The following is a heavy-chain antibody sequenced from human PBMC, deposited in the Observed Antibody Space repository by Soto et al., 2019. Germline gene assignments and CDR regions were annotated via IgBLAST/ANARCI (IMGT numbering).Heavy chain of an antibody. CDR2: IFDSGTT. Sequence: QVQLQESGPGLVKPSQTLSLTCTVSGGSSSSGGDYWSWLRQHPAKGMEWIGYIFDSGTTYYNPSLKSGVTLSVDPSKSQFSLRLTSVTATDTAVYYCASQASGWYPDYWGQGTLVTVSS. CDR1: GGSSSSGGDY. V-gene: IGHV4-31*03. CDR3: ASQASGWYPDY. J-gene: IGHJ4*02. D-gene: IGHD6-19*01.